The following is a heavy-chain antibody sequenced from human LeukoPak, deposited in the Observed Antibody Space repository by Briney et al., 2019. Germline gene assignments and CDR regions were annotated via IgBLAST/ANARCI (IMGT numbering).Heavy chain of an antibody. J-gene: IGHJ3*02. D-gene: IGHD6-19*01. CDR1: GGSISSSSYY. CDR2: IYYRGST. Sequence: PSETLSLTCTVSGGSISSSSYYWGWLRQPPGKGLEWIGSIYYRGSTYYNPSLKSRVTISVDTSKNQFSLKLSSVTAADTAVYYCARQSGYSSGWYGPKGAFDIWGQGTMVTVSS. V-gene: IGHV4-39*01. CDR3: ARQSGYSSGWYGPKGAFDI.